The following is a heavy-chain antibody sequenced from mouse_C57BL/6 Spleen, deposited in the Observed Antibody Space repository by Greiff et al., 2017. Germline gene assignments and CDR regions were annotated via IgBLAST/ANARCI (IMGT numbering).Heavy chain of an antibody. D-gene: IGHD1-1*01. CDR1: GYAFSSSW. CDR3: ASAITTVVADY. V-gene: IGHV1-82*01. CDR2: IYPGDGDT. J-gene: IGHJ2*01. Sequence: QVQLQQSGPELVKPGASVKISCKASGYAFSSSWMNWVKQRPGKGLEWIGRIYPGDGDTNYNGKFKGKATLTADKSSSTAYMQLSSLTSEDSAVXFCASAITTVVADYWGQGTTLTVSS.